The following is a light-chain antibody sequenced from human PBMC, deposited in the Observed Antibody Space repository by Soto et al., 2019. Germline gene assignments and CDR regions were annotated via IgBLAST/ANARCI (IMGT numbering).Light chain of an antibody. CDR2: GAS. J-gene: IGKJ1*01. Sequence: EIVLTQSAGTLSLSPGEPATLSCRASRSISNSYLAWYQQKPGQAPRLLIYGASSRATGIPDRFSGSGSATDFTPTISRLEPEDFAVYYCQQYGSSPPVTFGQGTKVDIK. CDR3: QQYGSSPPVT. CDR1: RSISNSY. V-gene: IGKV3-20*01.